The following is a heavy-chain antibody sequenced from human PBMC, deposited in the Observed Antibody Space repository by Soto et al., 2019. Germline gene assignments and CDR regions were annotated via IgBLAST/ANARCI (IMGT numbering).Heavy chain of an antibody. D-gene: IGHD1-26*01. CDR2: IYASGSP. J-gene: IGHJ4*02. V-gene: IGHV4-59*01. Sequence: SETLSLTCAVSGGSISVYYWSWVRQPPGHELEWIGYIYASGSPYYNPSLRSRVTISADTSKNQISLKLTSPTAADTAVYYCARGVGSSPPRYWGRGTLVTVSS. CDR1: GGSISVYY. CDR3: ARGVGSSPPRY.